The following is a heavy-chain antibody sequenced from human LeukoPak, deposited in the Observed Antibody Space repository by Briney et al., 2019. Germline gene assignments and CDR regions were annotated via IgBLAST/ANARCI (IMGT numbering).Heavy chain of an antibody. V-gene: IGHV4-34*01. D-gene: IGHD5/OR15-5a*01. CDR3: ARPVSHYYYYYMDV. J-gene: IGHJ6*03. CDR2: INHGGST. Sequence: SETLSLTCAVYGGSFSGYYWSWIRQPPGKGLEWIGEINHGGSTNYSPSLKSRVTISVDTSKNQFSLKLSSVTAADTAVYYCARPVSHYYYYYMDVWGKGTTVTVSS. CDR1: GGSFSGYY.